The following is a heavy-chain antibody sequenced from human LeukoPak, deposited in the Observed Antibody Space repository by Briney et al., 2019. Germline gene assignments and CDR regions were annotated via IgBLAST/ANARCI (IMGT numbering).Heavy chain of an antibody. J-gene: IGHJ4*02. D-gene: IGHD3-10*01. V-gene: IGHV4-39*01. CDR1: GDSIRSSTYY. CDR3: AKLYSGTRPPGY. Sequence: PSETLSLTCTVSGDSIRSSTYYWGWIRQPPGKGLEWIGSIYYSGRTYYNPSLKSRVTISVDTSNNQFSLKLSSVTAADTAVYYCAKLYSGTRPPGYWGQGALVTVSS. CDR2: IYYSGRT.